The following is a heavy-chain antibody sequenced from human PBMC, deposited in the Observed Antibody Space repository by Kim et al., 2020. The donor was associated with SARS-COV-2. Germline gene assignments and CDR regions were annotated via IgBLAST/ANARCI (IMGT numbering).Heavy chain of an antibody. CDR3: ASTGYCSSTSCYGIYYFDY. CDR2: IDPSDSYT. Sequence: GESLKISCKGSGYSFTSYWISWVRQMPGKGLEWMGRIDPSDSYTNYSPSFQGHVTISADKSISTAYLQWSSLKASDTAMYYCASTGYCSSTSCYGIYYFDYWGQGTLVTVSS. J-gene: IGHJ4*02. CDR1: GYSFTSYW. V-gene: IGHV5-10-1*01. D-gene: IGHD2-2*01.